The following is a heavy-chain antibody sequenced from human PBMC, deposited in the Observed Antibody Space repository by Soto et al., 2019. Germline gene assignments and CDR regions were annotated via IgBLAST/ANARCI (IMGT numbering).Heavy chain of an antibody. V-gene: IGHV1-46*03. CDR1: GYTFTSYY. CDR3: AREGVYYDILTGYYIDEKGLFDP. Sequence: GASVKVSCKASGYTFTSYYMHWGRQALDQGLEWRGIINPSGGSTSYAQKFQGRVTMTRDTSTSTVYMELSSLRSEDTAVYYCAREGVYYDILTGYYIDEKGLFDPWGQRTLVTVSS. J-gene: IGHJ5*02. CDR2: INPSGGST. D-gene: IGHD3-9*01.